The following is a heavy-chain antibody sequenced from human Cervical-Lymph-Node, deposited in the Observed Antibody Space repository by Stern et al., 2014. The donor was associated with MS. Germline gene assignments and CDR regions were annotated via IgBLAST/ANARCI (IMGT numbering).Heavy chain of an antibody. V-gene: IGHV3-21*01. J-gene: IGHJ6*02. CDR1: GFTFSSYS. D-gene: IGHD3-22*01. Sequence: EVQLEESGGGLVKPGGSLRLSCAASGFTFSSYSMNWVRQAPGKGLEWVSSISSSSSYIYYAVSVKGRFTISRDNANNSLYLQMNSLRAEDTAVYYCAREEYYYDSSGYSVWGQGTTVTVSS. CDR3: AREEYYYDSSGYSV. CDR2: ISSSSSYI.